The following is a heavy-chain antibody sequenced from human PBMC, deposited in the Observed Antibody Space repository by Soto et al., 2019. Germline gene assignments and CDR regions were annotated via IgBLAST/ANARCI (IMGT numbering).Heavy chain of an antibody. D-gene: IGHD1-20*01. CDR1: GYTFTSYG. CDR2: ISAYNGNT. CDR3: ARDSPRSYNWNDFYYYGMDV. Sequence: ASVKVSCKASGYTFTSYGISWVRQAPGQGLEWMGWISAYNGNTNYAQKLQGRVTMTTDTYTTTAYMELRSLRSDDTAVYYCARDSPRSYNWNDFYYYGMDVWGQGTTVTVSS. J-gene: IGHJ6*02. V-gene: IGHV1-18*01.